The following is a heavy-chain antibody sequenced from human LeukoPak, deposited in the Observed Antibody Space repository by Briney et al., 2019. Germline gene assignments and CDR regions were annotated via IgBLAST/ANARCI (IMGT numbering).Heavy chain of an antibody. D-gene: IGHD6-19*01. Sequence: GGSLRLSCAASGFTFSTYWMHWVRQAPGKGLLWVSRINSDGSSTTYADSVKGRSTVSRDNAKNTLYLQMNSLRADDTAVYYCARDLRAMAESWGQGTLVTVSS. CDR3: ARDLRAMAES. J-gene: IGHJ5*02. V-gene: IGHV3-74*01. CDR2: INSDGSST. CDR1: GFTFSTYW.